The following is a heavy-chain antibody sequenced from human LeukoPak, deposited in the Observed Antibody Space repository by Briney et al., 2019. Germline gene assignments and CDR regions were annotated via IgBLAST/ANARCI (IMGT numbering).Heavy chain of an antibody. D-gene: IGHD3-10*01. CDR2: IGTASDT. CDR3: ARETLLDYYYYMDV. Sequence: GGSLRLSCAASGFTFSSFDMHWVRQPTGQGLEWVSTIGTASDTYYPGSVEGRFTLSRDNAKNSLYLQMHSLRAEDTAVYYCARETLLDYYYYMDVWGKGTTVTVSS. CDR1: GFTFSSFD. V-gene: IGHV3-13*01. J-gene: IGHJ6*03.